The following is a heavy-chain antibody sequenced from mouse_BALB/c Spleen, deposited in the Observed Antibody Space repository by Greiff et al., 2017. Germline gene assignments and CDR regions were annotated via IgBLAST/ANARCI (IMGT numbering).Heavy chain of an antibody. CDR3: ARGVITTATDY. D-gene: IGHD1-2*01. J-gene: IGHJ2*01. CDR2: INPSNGRT. CDR1: GYTFTSYW. V-gene: IGHV1S81*02. Sequence: QLQQPGAELVKPGASVKLSCKASGYTFTSYWMHWVKQRPGQGLEWIGEINPSNGRTNYNEKFKSKATLTVDKSSSTAYMQLSSLTSEDSAVYYCARGVITTATDYWGQGTTLTVSA.